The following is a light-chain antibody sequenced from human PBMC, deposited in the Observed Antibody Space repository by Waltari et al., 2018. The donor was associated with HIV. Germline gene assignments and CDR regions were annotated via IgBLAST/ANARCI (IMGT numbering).Light chain of an antibody. CDR1: SGHVRGYNF. V-gene: IGLV2-14*03. J-gene: IGLJ2*01. CDR3: SSYTSSGPRYVL. CDR2: NVN. Sequence: QSALTQPASVSGSPGQSITLSCTGTSGHVRGYNFVSWYQKHPGKAPKLIIYNVNSRPSGVSIRFSGSRSANTASLTISGLQAEDEADYFCSSYTSSGPRYVLFGGGTRLTVL.